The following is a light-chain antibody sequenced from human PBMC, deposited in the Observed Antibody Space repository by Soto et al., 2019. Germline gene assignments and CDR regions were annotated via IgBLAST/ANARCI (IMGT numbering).Light chain of an antibody. Sequence: DIQMTQSPSTLSASVGDTVTFTCRASQSIGNWLAWYQQPPGKAPKLLIFRGSSLKSGVPSRCSGGGAGREFTPTIVNLHSDDFAFYCCQHGTIPPYTFGPGTKLEIK. CDR1: QSIGNW. CDR3: QHGTIPPYT. CDR2: RGS. V-gene: IGKV1-5*03. J-gene: IGKJ2*01.